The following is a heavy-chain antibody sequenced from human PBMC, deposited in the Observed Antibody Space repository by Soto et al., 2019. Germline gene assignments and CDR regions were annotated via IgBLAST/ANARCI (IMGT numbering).Heavy chain of an antibody. D-gene: IGHD3-22*01. V-gene: IGHV3-74*01. CDR3: ARALTYYYDSSGYSFGMDV. CDR1: GFTFSSYW. J-gene: IGHJ6*02. CDR2: INSDGSST. Sequence: PGGSLRLSCAASGFTFSSYWMHWVRQAPGKGLVWVSRINSDGSSTSYADSVKGRFTISRDNAKNTLYLQMNSLRAEDTAVYYCARALTYYYDSSGYSFGMDVWGQGTTVTVSS.